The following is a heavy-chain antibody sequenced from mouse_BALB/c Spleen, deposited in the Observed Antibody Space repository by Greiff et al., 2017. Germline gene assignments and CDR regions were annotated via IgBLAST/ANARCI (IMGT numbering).Heavy chain of an antibody. J-gene: IGHJ3*01. Sequence: VQLKESGAELVRSGASVKLSCTASGFNITDYYMHWVKQRPEQGLEWIGWIDPENGDTEYTPKFQGKATMTADTSYNTAYLQLSSLTSEDTAVYYCSLYGNYGLGWGFAYWGQGTLVTVSA. D-gene: IGHD2-1*01. V-gene: IGHV14-4*02. CDR1: GFNITDYY. CDR2: IDPENGDT. CDR3: SLYGNYGLGWGFAY.